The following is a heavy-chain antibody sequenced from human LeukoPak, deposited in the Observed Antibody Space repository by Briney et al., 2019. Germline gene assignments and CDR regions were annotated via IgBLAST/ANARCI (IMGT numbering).Heavy chain of an antibody. CDR1: GGTFSSYA. Sequence: GASVKVSCKASGGTFSSYAISWVRQAPGQGLEWMGGIIPIFGTANYAQKFQGRVTITTDESTSTAYMELSSLRSEDTAVYYCARSKAIVVVPAASPWRAFDIWGQGTMVTVSS. D-gene: IGHD2-2*01. J-gene: IGHJ3*02. CDR3: ARSKAIVVVPAASPWRAFDI. CDR2: IIPIFGTA. V-gene: IGHV1-69*05.